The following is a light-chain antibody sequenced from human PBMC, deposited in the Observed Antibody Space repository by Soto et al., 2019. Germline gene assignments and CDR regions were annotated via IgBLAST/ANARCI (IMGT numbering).Light chain of an antibody. CDR3: QQYYSYPPT. Sequence: IRMTQSPSSLYAYTTHSVPPTWRASQGISRYLAWYQQKPGKAPKLLIYAASTLQSGVPSRFSGSGSGTDFTLTISCLQSEDFATYYCQQYYSYPPTFGQGAKVDI. V-gene: IGKV1-8*01. CDR1: QGISRY. CDR2: AAS. J-gene: IGKJ1*01.